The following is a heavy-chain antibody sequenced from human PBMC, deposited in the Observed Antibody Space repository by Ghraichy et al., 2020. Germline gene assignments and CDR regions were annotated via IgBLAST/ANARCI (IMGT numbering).Heavy chain of an antibody. J-gene: IGHJ4*02. CDR1: GFTFSSYA. V-gene: IGHV3-23*01. CDR2: ISGSGGST. Sequence: GGSLRLSCAASGFTFSSYAMSWVRQAPGKGLEWVSAISGSGGSTYYADSVKGRFTISRDNSKNTRYLQMNSLRAEDTAVYYCAKDRGFLEWLSMPGDYWGQGTLVTVSS. D-gene: IGHD3-3*01. CDR3: AKDRGFLEWLSMPGDY.